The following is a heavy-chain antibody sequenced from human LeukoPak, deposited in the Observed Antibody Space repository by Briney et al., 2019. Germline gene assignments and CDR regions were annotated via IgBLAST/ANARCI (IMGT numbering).Heavy chain of an antibody. J-gene: IGHJ3*02. D-gene: IGHD4-17*01. V-gene: IGHV1-46*01. CDR2: INRMGDST. CDR3: ARDLASTGYGDYHAFDI. CDR1: GYTFTSYD. Sequence: SVKCSCKASGYTFTSYDMHWVRQAPGQGMDWMGVINRMGDSTSYAKTCQGRVTMTRDTSTTTLSPELTSLTSGDPAVYYSARDLASTGYGDYHAFDIWGQGTMVTVSS.